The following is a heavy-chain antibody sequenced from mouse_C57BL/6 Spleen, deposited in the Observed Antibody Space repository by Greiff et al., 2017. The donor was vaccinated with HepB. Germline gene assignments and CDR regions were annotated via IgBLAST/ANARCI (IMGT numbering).Heavy chain of an antibody. V-gene: IGHV1-7*01. CDR1: GYTFTSYW. J-gene: IGHJ3*01. D-gene: IGHD1-1*01. Sequence: VKLQESGAELAKPGASVKLSCKASGYTFTSYWMHWVKQRPGQGLEWIGYINPSSGYTKYNQKFKDKATLTADKSSSTASMQLISLTYEDSAVYYGARDYCVSSPWFAYWGQGTLVTVSA. CDR2: INPSSGYT. CDR3: ARDYCVSSPWFAY.